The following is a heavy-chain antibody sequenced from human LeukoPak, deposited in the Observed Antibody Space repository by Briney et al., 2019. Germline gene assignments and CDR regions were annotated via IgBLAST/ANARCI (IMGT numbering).Heavy chain of an antibody. CDR3: ARAGSGWYYFDY. Sequence: GGSLRLSCAASGFTFSSYWMHWVRQAPGKGLVWVSRINSDGSSTSYAGSVKGRFTISRDNAKNTLYLQMNSLRAEDTAVYYCARAGSGWYYFDYWGQGTLVTVSS. V-gene: IGHV3-74*01. D-gene: IGHD6-19*01. CDR1: GFTFSSYW. J-gene: IGHJ4*02. CDR2: INSDGSST.